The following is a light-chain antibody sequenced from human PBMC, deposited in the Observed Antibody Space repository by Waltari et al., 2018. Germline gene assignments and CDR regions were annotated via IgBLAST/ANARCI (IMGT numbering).Light chain of an antibody. Sequence: QSALTQPPSASGSPGQSVTISCTGTTGDVGGHNSVSWYQQHPGKAPNLMIYEVTKRPSGVPDCFAGSKSGNTASLTVSGLQSEDEADYYCISYAGSKNFYVFGTGTTVTVL. CDR2: EVT. J-gene: IGLJ1*01. CDR3: ISYAGSKNFYV. V-gene: IGLV2-8*01. CDR1: TGDVGGHNS.